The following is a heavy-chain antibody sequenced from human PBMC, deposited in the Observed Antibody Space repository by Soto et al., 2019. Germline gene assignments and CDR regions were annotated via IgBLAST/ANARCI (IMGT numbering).Heavy chain of an antibody. CDR3: AKDQGSSWYEIDY. V-gene: IGHV3-23*01. CDR2: ISGSGGST. CDR1: GFTFSNYA. Sequence: EVQLLESGGGLVQPGGSLRLSCAASGFTFSNYAVTWVRRAPGKGLGWVSTISGSGGSTYYADSWKGRFTISRDNSKNSLDLQMNSLRAEDTAVYYCAKDQGSSWYEIDYWGQGTLVTVSS. D-gene: IGHD6-13*01. J-gene: IGHJ4*02.